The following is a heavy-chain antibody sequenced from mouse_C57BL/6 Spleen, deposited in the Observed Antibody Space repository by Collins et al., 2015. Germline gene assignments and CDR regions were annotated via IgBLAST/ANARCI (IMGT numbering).Heavy chain of an antibody. J-gene: IGHJ3*01. D-gene: IGHD2-4*01. CDR1: GYVFGSYW. Sequence: QVQLQQSGAELVKPGASVKISCKASGYVFGSYWMNWVKQRPGKGLEWIGQIYPGDGDTNYNGKFKGKATLTADKSSSTAYMQLSSLTSEDSAVYFCARGGDYDGAWFAYWGQGTLVTVSA. CDR3: ARGGDYDGAWFAY. V-gene: IGHV1-80*01. CDR2: IYPGDGDT.